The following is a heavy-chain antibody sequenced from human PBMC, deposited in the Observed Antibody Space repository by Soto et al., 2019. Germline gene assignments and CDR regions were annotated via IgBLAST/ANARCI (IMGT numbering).Heavy chain of an antibody. Sequence: SETLSLTCTVSGGSISSYYWSWIRQPAGKGLEWIGRIYTSGSTNYNPSLKSRVTMSVDTSKNQFSLKLSSVTAADTAVYYCARGGYYDFWSGPKSLYYYGMDVWGQGTAVTVSS. D-gene: IGHD3-3*01. CDR1: GGSISSYY. CDR3: ARGGYYDFWSGPKSLYYYGMDV. V-gene: IGHV4-4*07. CDR2: IYTSGST. J-gene: IGHJ6*02.